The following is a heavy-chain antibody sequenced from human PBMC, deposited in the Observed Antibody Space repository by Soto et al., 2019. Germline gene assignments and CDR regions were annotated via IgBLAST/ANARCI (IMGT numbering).Heavy chain of an antibody. J-gene: IGHJ4*02. V-gene: IGHV4-59*01. CDR3: ARAIGFIAPFDY. CDR1: GGSISSYY. Sequence: PSETLSLTCTVSGGSISSYYWSWIRQPPGKGLEWIGYIYYSGSTNYNPSLKSRVTISVDTSKNQFSLKLSSVTAADTAVYYCARAIGFIAPFDYWGQGTLVTVSS. CDR2: IYYSGST. D-gene: IGHD6-13*01.